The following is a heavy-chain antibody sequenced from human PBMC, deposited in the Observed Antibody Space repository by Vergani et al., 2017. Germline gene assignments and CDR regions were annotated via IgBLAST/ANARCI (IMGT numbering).Heavy chain of an antibody. V-gene: IGHV5-10-1*01. CDR1: GYSFTSYW. CDR2: IDPSDSYT. CDR3: ARHALRCSSTSCYNWFDP. D-gene: IGHD2-2*01. J-gene: IGHJ5*02. Sequence: EVQLVPSGAEVKTPGESLKISCKVSGYSFTSYWIGWVRQMPGKGLEWMGRIDPSDSYTNYSPSFQGHVTISADKSISTAYLQWSSLKASDTAMYYCARHALRCSSTSCYNWFDPWGQGTLVTVSS.